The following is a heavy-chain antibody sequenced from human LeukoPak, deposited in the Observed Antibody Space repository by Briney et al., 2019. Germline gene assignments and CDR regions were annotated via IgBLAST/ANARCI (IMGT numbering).Heavy chain of an antibody. CDR3: ARDSYGSGSYYPYYLDY. V-gene: IGHV4-4*07. J-gene: IGHJ4*02. CDR2: IYSSGNT. Sequence: SETLSLTCTVSGGSISSYYWNWIRQPAGEGLEWIGRIYSSGNTNYNPSLKSRVTISVDKSRNQFSLKLTSVTAADTAVYYCARDSYGSGSYYPYYLDYWGQGTLVTVSS. D-gene: IGHD3-10*01. CDR1: GGSISSYY.